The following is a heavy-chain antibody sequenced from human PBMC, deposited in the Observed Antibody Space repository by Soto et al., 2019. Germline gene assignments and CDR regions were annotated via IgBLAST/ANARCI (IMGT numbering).Heavy chain of an antibody. V-gene: IGHV3-53*02. CDR3: ATYTSLDY. Sequence: EVQLVETGGGLIQPGGSLRLSCAASGFTVSNNYMSWVRQAPGKGLEWVSLIYSGGSTFYADSVKGRFTIYRDNSKNTLFLQKNSLRAEDPAVYFCATYTSLDYWGQGTLVTVSS. D-gene: IGHD2-2*02. J-gene: IGHJ4*02. CDR1: GFTVSNNY. CDR2: IYSGGST.